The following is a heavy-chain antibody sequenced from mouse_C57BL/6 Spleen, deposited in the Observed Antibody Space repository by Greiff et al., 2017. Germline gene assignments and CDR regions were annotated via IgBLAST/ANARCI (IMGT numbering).Heavy chain of an antibody. CDR1: GYTFTSYT. CDR3: ASGGTAQGYYFDY. Sequence: VQLQQSGAELARPGASVKMSCKASGYTFTSYTMHWVKQRPGQGLEWIGYINPSSGYTKYNQKFKDKATLTADKSSSPAYMQLSSLTSEDSAVYYCASGGTAQGYYFDYWGQGTTLTVSS. CDR2: INPSSGYT. V-gene: IGHV1-4*01. D-gene: IGHD3-2*02. J-gene: IGHJ2*01.